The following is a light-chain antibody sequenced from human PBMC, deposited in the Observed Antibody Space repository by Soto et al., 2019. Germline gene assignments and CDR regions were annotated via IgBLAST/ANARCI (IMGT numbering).Light chain of an antibody. V-gene: IGKV3-20*01. CDR1: QSVVSSY. CDR2: GSS. J-gene: IGKJ5*01. Sequence: ILLTQSPGTLSLSPGERPTLSCRASQSVVSSYVAWYQQTHGQGPRXXIYGSSNRATGIPDRFSGGVSGTDFTITISSLQPEDGETYDGQQRYNIPRTFGQGTRLEIK. CDR3: QQRYNIPRT.